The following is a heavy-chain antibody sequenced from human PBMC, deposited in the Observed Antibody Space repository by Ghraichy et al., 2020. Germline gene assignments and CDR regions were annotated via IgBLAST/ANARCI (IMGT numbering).Heavy chain of an antibody. CDR3: ARLWFGEFL. D-gene: IGHD3-10*01. Sequence: GGSLRLSCAASGFTFSSYSMNWVRQAPGKGLEWVSYISSSSSAMYYADSVKGRFTISRDNAKNSLYLQMISLRAEDTAVYYCARLWFGEFLWGQGTMVTVSS. CDR1: GFTFSSYS. CDR2: ISSSSSAM. J-gene: IGHJ3*01. V-gene: IGHV3-48*01.